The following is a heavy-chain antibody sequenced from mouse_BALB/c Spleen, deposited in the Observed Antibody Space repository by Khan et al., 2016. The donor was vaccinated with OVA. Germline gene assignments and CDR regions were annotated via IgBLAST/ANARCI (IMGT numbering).Heavy chain of an antibody. CDR3: TRSGYDTFAY. Sequence: VQLQQSGAELVKPGASVRLSCKASGYTFTSYYLYWVKQRPGQGLEWIGDINPSNGGTNFNEKFKNKATLTVDKSSSTAYMQLSSLTSEDSAVYYCTRSGYDTFAYWGQGTLVTVSA. V-gene: IGHV1S81*02. CDR1: GYTFTSYY. D-gene: IGHD2-3*01. J-gene: IGHJ3*01. CDR2: INPSNGGT.